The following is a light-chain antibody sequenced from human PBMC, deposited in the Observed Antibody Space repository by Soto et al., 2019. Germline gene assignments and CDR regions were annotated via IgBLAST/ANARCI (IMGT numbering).Light chain of an antibody. CDR3: QQRSNWQIT. J-gene: IGKJ5*01. CDR1: QSVSSN. Sequence: ERMMTQSPATLSVSPGERATLSCRASQSVSSNLAWYQQKPGQAPRLLIYGASTRVTGIPARFRGSGSGTDFTLTISSLEPDDFAVYYCQQRSNWQITFGQGTRLEIK. V-gene: IGKV3D-11*02. CDR2: GAS.